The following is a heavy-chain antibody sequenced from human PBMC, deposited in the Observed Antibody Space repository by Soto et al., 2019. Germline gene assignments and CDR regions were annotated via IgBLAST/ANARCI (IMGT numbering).Heavy chain of an antibody. CDR2: IIPIFGTA. V-gene: IGHV1-69*06. CDR3: VTAHSSSWYRSYYYGMDV. CDR1: GGTFSSYA. J-gene: IGHJ6*02. D-gene: IGHD6-13*01. Sequence: GSSVKVSCKASGGTFSSYAISWVRQAPGQGLEWMGGIIPIFGTANYAQKFQGRVTITADKSTSTAYMELSSLRSEDTAVYYCVTAHSSSWYRSYYYGMDVWGQGTTVTVSS.